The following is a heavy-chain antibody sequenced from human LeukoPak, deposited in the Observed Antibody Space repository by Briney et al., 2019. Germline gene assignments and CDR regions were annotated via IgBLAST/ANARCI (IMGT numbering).Heavy chain of an antibody. J-gene: IGHJ3*02. CDR3: ARDRKLLLRSDALDI. CDR2: ISGSGGST. CDR1: GFTFSSYA. D-gene: IGHD2-15*01. V-gene: IGHV3-23*01. Sequence: GGSLRLSCAASGFTFSSYAMSWVRQAPGKGLEWVSAISGSGGSTYYADSVKGRFTISRDNAKNSLYLQMNSLRAEDTAVYYCARDRKLLLRSDALDIWGQGTMVTVSS.